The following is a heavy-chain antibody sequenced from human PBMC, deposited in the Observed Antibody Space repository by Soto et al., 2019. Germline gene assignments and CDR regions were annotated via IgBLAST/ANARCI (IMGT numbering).Heavy chain of an antibody. J-gene: IGHJ4*02. CDR1: WGTCISNA. D-gene: IGHD3-10*01. CDR3: ARASGESCPGSRVFAS. V-gene: IGHV3-23*01. CDR2: LPDTGGDS. Sequence: VVSQRVSCRAAWGTCISNAGRCVRQAPGEGLEWVSVLPDTGGDSLYADSVRGRFTISRDNSKKTLYIQMNSLRAEDTAIYYCARASGESCPGSRVFASWGQGTRVPVSS.